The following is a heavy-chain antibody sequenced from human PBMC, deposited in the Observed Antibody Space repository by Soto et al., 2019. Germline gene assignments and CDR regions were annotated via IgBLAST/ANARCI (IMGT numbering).Heavy chain of an antibody. CDR3: ARRGSGSHYDY. CDR2: ISGSGDST. Sequence: EVQLLESEGCLVQPGGSLRLSCAASGFTFSSYAMRWVRQAPVKGLEWVSAISGSGDSTYYADSVKGRFTISRDNSKNTLYLQMNSLRAEDTAVYYCARRGSGSHYDYWGQGTLVTVSS. CDR1: GFTFSSYA. V-gene: IGHV3-23*01. J-gene: IGHJ4*02. D-gene: IGHD1-26*01.